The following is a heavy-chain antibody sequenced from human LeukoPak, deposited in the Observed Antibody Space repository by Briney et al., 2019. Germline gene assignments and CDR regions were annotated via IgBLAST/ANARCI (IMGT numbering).Heavy chain of an antibody. J-gene: IGHJ5*02. D-gene: IGHD3-3*01. CDR2: ISGSGGST. CDR1: GFTFSSYA. Sequence: GGSLRLSCAASGFTFSSYAMSWVRQAPGKGLEWVSAISGSGGSTYYADSVKGRFTISRDNAKNSLYLQMNSLRAEDTAAYYCARAPDVFGGYNNWFDPWGQGTLVTVSS. CDR3: ARAPDVFGGYNNWFDP. V-gene: IGHV3-23*01.